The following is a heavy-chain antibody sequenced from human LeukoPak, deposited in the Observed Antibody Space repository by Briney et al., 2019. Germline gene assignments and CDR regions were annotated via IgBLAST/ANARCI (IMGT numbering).Heavy chain of an antibody. CDR1: GFTFTDSY. Sequence: PGRSLRLSCVASGFTFTDSYMSWVRQAPGKGLEWVSYISGGGDIIYYGDSVKGRFTTSRDNAKNSLFLQMNSLRAEDTAVYYCTREDYYYASGHWAQGTLVTVSS. CDR3: TREDYYYASGH. V-gene: IGHV3-11*04. CDR2: ISGGGDII. D-gene: IGHD3-10*01. J-gene: IGHJ4*02.